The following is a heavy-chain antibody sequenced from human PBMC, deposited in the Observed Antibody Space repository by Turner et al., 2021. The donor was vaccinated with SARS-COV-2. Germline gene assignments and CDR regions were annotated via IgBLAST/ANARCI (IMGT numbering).Heavy chain of an antibody. Sequence: QVQLQESGQGLVKPSQTLSHTCTVSGGSLSSGGYYWSWIRQHPGKCLEWIGYIYYSGNTYYNPSLKSRVTRSVDTSKNQFSLRLNSVTAADTAVYYCARDGMVVGAFDIWGQGTMVTVSS. CDR2: IYYSGNT. V-gene: IGHV4-31*03. J-gene: IGHJ3*02. CDR1: GGSLSSGGYY. D-gene: IGHD1-26*01. CDR3: ARDGMVVGAFDI.